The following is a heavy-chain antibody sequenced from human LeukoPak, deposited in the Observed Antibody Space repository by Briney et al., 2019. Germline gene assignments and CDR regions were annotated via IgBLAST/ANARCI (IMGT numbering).Heavy chain of an antibody. V-gene: IGHV1-69*05. J-gene: IGHJ4*02. Sequence: ASVKVSCKASGGTFSSYAISWVRQAPGQGLEWMGGIIPIFGTANYAQKFQGRVTITTDESTSTAYVELSSLRSEDTAVYYCARGPYYYDSSGYYSGFDYWGQGTLVTVSS. CDR2: IIPIFGTA. CDR3: ARGPYYYDSSGYYSGFDY. D-gene: IGHD3-22*01. CDR1: GGTFSSYA.